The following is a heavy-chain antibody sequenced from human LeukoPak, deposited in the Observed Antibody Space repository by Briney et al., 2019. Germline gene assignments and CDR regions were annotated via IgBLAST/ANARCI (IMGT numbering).Heavy chain of an antibody. CDR3: ARDRLEDDFWSGYDP. D-gene: IGHD3-3*01. CDR1: GGTFSSYA. CDR2: IIPIFGTA. Sequence: SVQVSCKASGGTFSSYAISWVRQAPGQGLEWMGGIIPIFGTANYAQKFQGRVTITADESTSTAYMELSSLRSEDTAVDYCARDRLEDDFWSGYDPWGQGTLVTVSS. J-gene: IGHJ5*02. V-gene: IGHV1-69*13.